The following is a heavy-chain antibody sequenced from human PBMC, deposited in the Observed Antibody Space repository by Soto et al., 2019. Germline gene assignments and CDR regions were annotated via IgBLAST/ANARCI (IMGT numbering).Heavy chain of an antibody. CDR2: MYSSGSS. CDR1: GVSITSYK. Sequence: SETLSLTCTVSGVSITSYKWSWIRQSPGKGLEWIAYMYSSGSSSYNPSLKSRVTISVDTSRNQYSLQLNSATAADTAVYYYAREWSAFDYWGQGILVTVSS. V-gene: IGHV4-59*01. J-gene: IGHJ4*02. CDR3: AREWSAFDY. D-gene: IGHD2-15*01.